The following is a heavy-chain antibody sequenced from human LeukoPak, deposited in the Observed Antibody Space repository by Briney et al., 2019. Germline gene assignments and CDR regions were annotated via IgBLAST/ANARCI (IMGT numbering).Heavy chain of an antibody. CDR3: ARAAGAQWLGYFDY. CDR2: INPNSGGT. Sequence: ASVKVSCKASGYTFTGYYIHWVRQAPGQGLEWMGWINPNSGGTNYAQKFQGRVTMTRDTSISTAYMELSRLRSDDTAVYYCARAAGAQWLGYFDYWGQGTLVTVSS. V-gene: IGHV1-2*02. D-gene: IGHD6-19*01. J-gene: IGHJ4*02. CDR1: GYTFTGYY.